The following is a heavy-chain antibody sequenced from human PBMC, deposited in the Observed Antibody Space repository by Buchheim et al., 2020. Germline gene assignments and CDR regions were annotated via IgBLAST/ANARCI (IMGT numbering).Heavy chain of an antibody. CDR1: GFTFTAYN. Sequence: EVHLVESGGGLVKPGGSLRLSCAASGFTFTAYNISWVRQAPGKGLEWVSTISSSGSFISYADSVKGRFTISRDNAKNSLYLLMNSLTAEDTAVYYCARAVTVDFWNGYGIPHYYGLDVWGQGTT. J-gene: IGHJ6*02. V-gene: IGHV3-21*01. CDR3: ARAVTVDFWNGYGIPHYYGLDV. D-gene: IGHD3-3*01. CDR2: ISSSGSFI.